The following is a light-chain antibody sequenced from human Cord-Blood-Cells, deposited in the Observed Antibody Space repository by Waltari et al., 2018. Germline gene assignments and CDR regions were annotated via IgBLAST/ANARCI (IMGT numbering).Light chain of an antibody. CDR1: QSVLYSSNNKNY. V-gene: IGKV4-1*01. J-gene: IGKJ4*01. CDR3: QQYYSTPLT. CDR2: WAS. Sequence: DIVMTQSPDSLAVSLGERATINCKPSQSVLYSSNNKNYLAWYQQKPGQPPKLLIYWASTRESGVPDRFRGSGSGTDFTLTISSLQAEDVAVYYCQQYYSTPLTFGGGTKVEIK.